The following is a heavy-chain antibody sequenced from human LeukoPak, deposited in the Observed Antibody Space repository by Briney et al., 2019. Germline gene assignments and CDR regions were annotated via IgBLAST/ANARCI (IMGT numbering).Heavy chain of an antibody. CDR1: GYTFTGYY. J-gene: IGHJ4*02. D-gene: IGHD3-22*01. V-gene: IGHV1-2*02. CDR2: INPNSGGT. Sequence: SVKVSCKASGYTFTGYYMHWVRQAPGQGLEWMGWINPNSGGTNYAQKFQGRVTMTRDTSISTAYMELSRLRSDDTAVYYCARDLAPTYYYDSSGSTTLYWGQGTLVTVSS. CDR3: ARDLAPTYYYDSSGSTTLY.